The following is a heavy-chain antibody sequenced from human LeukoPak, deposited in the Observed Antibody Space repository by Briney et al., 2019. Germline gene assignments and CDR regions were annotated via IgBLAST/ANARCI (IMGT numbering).Heavy chain of an antibody. CDR2: IYYSGTT. D-gene: IGHD2-15*01. CDR3: ARYCSGGICYSRAFDY. J-gene: IGHJ4*02. Sequence: SETLSLTCTVSGGSISSYYWSRIRQSPGKGLEWIGYIYYSGTTSYNPSLKSRVTISVDTSKNQFSLKLTSVTAADTAVYYCARYCSGGICYSRAFDYWGQGTLVTVSS. CDR1: GGSISSYY. V-gene: IGHV4-59*01.